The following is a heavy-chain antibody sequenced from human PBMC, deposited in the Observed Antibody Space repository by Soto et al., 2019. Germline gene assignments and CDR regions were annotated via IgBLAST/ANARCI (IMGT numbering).Heavy chain of an antibody. J-gene: IGHJ4*02. Sequence: GGSLRLSCAASGFTFSSYAMSWVRQAPGKGLEWVSAISGSGGSTYYADSVKGRFTISRDNSKNTLYLQMNSLRAEDTAVYYCAKASDYDILTGYPYFDYWGQGTLVTVSS. CDR3: AKASDYDILTGYPYFDY. V-gene: IGHV3-23*01. D-gene: IGHD3-9*01. CDR2: ISGSGGST. CDR1: GFTFSSYA.